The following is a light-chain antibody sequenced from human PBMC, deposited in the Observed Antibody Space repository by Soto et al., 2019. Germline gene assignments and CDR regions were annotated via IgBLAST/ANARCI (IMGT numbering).Light chain of an antibody. V-gene: IGKV3-11*01. J-gene: IGKJ4*01. CDR3: QHRSTWPLT. CDR1: QTVSSF. CDR2: DAS. Sequence: EIVLTQSPATLSLSPGERATLSCRASQTVSSFLAWYQQEPGQAPRLLIFDASNRATGIPARFSGSGSGTDFTLTISSLEPEDFAVYYCQHRSTWPLTFGGGTKV.